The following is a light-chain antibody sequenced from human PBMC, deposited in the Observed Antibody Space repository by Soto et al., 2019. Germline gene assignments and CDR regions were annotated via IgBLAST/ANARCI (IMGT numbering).Light chain of an antibody. J-gene: IGLJ3*02. V-gene: IGLV2-14*01. Sequence: QSALTQPASVSGSPGQSITISCIGTSSDIGGYNYVSWYQQHPGKAPKLMIYEVRNRPSGISSRFSGSRSGNTASLTISGLQSEDEGDYYCSAYTARSTLVFGGGTQLTVL. CDR2: EVR. CDR3: SAYTARSTLV. CDR1: SSDIGGYNY.